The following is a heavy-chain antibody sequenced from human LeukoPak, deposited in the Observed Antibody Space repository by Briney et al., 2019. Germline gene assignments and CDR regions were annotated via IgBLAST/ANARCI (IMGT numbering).Heavy chain of an antibody. CDR1: GFSFTRYA. CDR2: ISAGNGNP. CDR3: AREDYYDSSGLDY. V-gene: IGHV1-3*03. Sequence: ASVKVSCKASGFSFTRYAIHWVRQAPGQRLEWMGWISAGNGNPKYSQEFHGSVTITRDTSASTAYMELSSLRSEDMAVYYCAREDYYDSSGLDYWGQGTLVTVSS. J-gene: IGHJ4*02. D-gene: IGHD3-22*01.